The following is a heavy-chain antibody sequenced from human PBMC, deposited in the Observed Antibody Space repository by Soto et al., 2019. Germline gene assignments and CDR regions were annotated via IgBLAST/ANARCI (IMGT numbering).Heavy chain of an antibody. CDR2: ITDNDGDA. CDR1: GLTFWSRA. Sequence: GSLRLSFGGSGLTFWSRALSWGRPAPGGGLQWVATITDNDGDAKYADSVRGRFVISRDNSKKTLYLQMTSLTAEDSPMYFCARGSTESYPGSRIFDFWGLGTLVTVSS. D-gene: IGHD3-10*01. J-gene: IGHJ4*02. V-gene: IGHV3-23*01. CDR3: ARGSTESYPGSRIFDF.